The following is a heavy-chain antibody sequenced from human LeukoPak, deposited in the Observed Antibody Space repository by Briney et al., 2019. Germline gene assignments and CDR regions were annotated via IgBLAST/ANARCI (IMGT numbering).Heavy chain of an antibody. V-gene: IGHV4-59*01. CDR2: VYYTGRT. Sequence: SETLSLTCTVSGGSISSYYWSWIRQPPGKGREWIGYVYYTGRTTYNPSLKSRVTISVDTSKEQLSLKLSSVTAADAAVYSCARSDTYCSGGSCPPNTFDAFDIWGQGTMVTVSS. CDR3: ARSDTYCSGGSCPPNTFDAFDI. J-gene: IGHJ3*02. CDR1: GGSISSYY. D-gene: IGHD2-15*01.